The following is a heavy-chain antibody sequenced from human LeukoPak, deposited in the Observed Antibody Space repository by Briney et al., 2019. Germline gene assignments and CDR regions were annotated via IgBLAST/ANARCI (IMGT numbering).Heavy chain of an antibody. Sequence: PGGSLRLSCAASGFTLSQYTMNWVRQAPGKGPEWVSYISSSSDTTYYADSVKGRFTISRDNAKNSLYLQMNSLRAEDTAVYYCARDPYSGSYGPYYYYYMDVWGEGTTVTISS. J-gene: IGHJ6*03. V-gene: IGHV3-48*04. CDR2: ISSSSDTT. CDR1: GFTLSQYT. CDR3: ARDPYSGSYGPYYYYYMDV. D-gene: IGHD1-26*01.